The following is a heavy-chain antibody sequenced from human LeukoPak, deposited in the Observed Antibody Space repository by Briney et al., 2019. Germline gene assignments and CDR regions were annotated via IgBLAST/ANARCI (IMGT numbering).Heavy chain of an antibody. CDR2: INPSGGST. J-gene: IGHJ6*02. V-gene: IGHV1-46*01. CDR3: AREAMVRGSMDV. D-gene: IGHD3-10*01. CDR1: GYTFTSYY. Sequence: ASVKVSCKASGYTFTSYYMHWVRQAPGQGLEWMGIINPSGGSTSYAQKFQGRVTVTRDTSTSTVYMELSSLRSEDTAVYYCAREAMVRGSMDVWGQGTTVTVSS.